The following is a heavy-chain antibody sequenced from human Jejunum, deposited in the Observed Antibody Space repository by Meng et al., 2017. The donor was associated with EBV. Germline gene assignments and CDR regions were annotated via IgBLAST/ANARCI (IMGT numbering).Heavy chain of an antibody. D-gene: IGHD1-14*01. Sequence: GAGLLKPSGTPSPFFADYDGSFGGFYWSWIRPPPGKGLEWIGEISDNEGTKYNPSLKSRVTVSLDTSKNQFSLRLSSVTAADTALYYCARGPDHSKQGYWGQGTLVTVSS. CDR1: DGSFGGFY. J-gene: IGHJ4*02. CDR2: ISDNEGT. V-gene: IGHV4-34*01. CDR3: ARGPDHSKQGY.